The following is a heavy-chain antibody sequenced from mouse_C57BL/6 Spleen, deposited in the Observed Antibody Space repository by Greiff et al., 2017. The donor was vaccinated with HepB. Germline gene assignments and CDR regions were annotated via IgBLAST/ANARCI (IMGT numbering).Heavy chain of an antibody. CDR1: GYTFTSYG. Sequence: QVHVKQSGAELARPGASVKLSCKASGYTFTSYGISWVKQRTGQGLEWIGEIYPRSGNTYYNEKFKGKATLTADKSSSTAYMELRSLTSEDSAVYFCARGDYYGSYWYFDVWGTGTTVTVSS. D-gene: IGHD1-1*01. J-gene: IGHJ1*03. CDR3: ARGDYYGSYWYFDV. V-gene: IGHV1-81*01. CDR2: IYPRSGNT.